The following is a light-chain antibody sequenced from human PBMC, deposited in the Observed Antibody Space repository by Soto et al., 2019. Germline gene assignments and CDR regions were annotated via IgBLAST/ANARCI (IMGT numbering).Light chain of an antibody. V-gene: IGKV1-6*01. CDR2: AAS. CDR1: QDIRND. CDR3: LQAYNYPFT. Sequence: AIQMTQSPSSLSASVGDRVTITSRASQDIRNDLGWYQQKPGQAPNLLIFAASTLQIGVPSRFSGSGSGTYFTLTISSLQPEDFATYYCLQAYNYPFTFGPGTTVDIK. J-gene: IGKJ3*01.